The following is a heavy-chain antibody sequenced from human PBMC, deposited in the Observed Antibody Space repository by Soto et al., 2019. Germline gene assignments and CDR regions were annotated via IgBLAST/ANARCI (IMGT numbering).Heavy chain of an antibody. V-gene: IGHV3-33*01. Sequence: GGSLRLSCAASGFTFSSYGMHWVRQAPGKGLEWVAVIWYDGSNKYYADSVKGRFTISRDNSKNTLYLQMNSLRAEDTAVYYCAREYYDSSGSTEDFDYWGQGTLVTVSS. CDR1: GFTFSSYG. J-gene: IGHJ4*02. D-gene: IGHD3-22*01. CDR3: AREYYDSSGSTEDFDY. CDR2: IWYDGSNK.